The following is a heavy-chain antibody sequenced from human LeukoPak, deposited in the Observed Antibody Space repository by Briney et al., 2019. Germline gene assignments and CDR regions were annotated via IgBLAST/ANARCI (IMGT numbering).Heavy chain of an antibody. J-gene: IGHJ6*03. CDR1: GFTFSSYA. Sequence: GGSLRLSCAASGFTFSSYAMSWVRQAPGKGLEWVSAIRGSGDRTHYADSVKGRFTISRDNSKNTLYLQMNSLRAEDTAVYYCAKDSKVVGATFRSYHYMDVWGKGTAVTVSS. V-gene: IGHV3-23*01. D-gene: IGHD1-26*01. CDR3: AKDSKVVGATFRSYHYMDV. CDR2: IRGSGDRT.